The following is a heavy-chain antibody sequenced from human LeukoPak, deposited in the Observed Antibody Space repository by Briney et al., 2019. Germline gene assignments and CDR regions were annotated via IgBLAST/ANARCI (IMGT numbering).Heavy chain of an antibody. V-gene: IGHV4-59*01. CDR3: ERDLPMSWIDP. D-gene: IGHD2/OR15-2a*01. Sequence: PADTLSLTCTVSGGSISSYYWSWIRQPPGKGREWIGYIYYIGSTNYNPSLKRRVTILVDTSKTKSSMKLSYVTAEDTAVYYCERDLPMSWIDPWGQGTMVTVSS. J-gene: IGHJ5*02. CDR1: GGSISSYY. CDR2: IYYIGST.